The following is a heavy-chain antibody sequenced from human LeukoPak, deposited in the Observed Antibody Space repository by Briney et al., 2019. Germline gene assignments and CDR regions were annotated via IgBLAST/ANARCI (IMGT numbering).Heavy chain of an antibody. D-gene: IGHD3-9*01. CDR3: ATDLPLGDFDWLSPGY. Sequence: ASVKVSCKASGYTFTGYYMHWVRQAPGQGLEWMGWINPNSGGTNYAQKFQGRVTMTRDTSISTAYMELSRLRSDDTAVHYCATDLPLGDFDWLSPGYWGQGTLVTVSS. V-gene: IGHV1-2*02. CDR2: INPNSGGT. CDR1: GYTFTGYY. J-gene: IGHJ4*02.